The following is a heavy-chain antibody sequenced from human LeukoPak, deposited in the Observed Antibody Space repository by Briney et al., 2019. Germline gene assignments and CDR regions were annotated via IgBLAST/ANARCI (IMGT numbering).Heavy chain of an antibody. CDR3: ATSEYYYGSGSYYTWDY. J-gene: IGHJ4*02. D-gene: IGHD3-10*01. CDR2: IYPGDSDT. V-gene: IGHV5-51*01. Sequence: GESLQISFKGSGYSFTSYWIGWVRQMPGKGLEWMGIIYPGDSDTRYSPSFQGQVTISADKSISTAYLQWSSLKASDTAMYYCATSEYYYGSGSYYTWDYWGQGTMVTVSS. CDR1: GYSFTSYW.